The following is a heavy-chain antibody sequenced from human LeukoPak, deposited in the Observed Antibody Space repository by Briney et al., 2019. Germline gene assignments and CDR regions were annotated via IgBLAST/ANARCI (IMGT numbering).Heavy chain of an antibody. Sequence: SETLSLTCAVYGGSFSGYYWSWIRQPPGKGLEWIGEINHSGSTNYNPSLKSRVTISVDTSKNQFSLKLSPVTAADTAVYYCARGVDEIIMVAWGQGTLVTVSS. V-gene: IGHV4-34*01. CDR1: GGSFSGYY. CDR2: INHSGST. CDR3: ARGVDEIIMVA. J-gene: IGHJ5*02. D-gene: IGHD2-8*01.